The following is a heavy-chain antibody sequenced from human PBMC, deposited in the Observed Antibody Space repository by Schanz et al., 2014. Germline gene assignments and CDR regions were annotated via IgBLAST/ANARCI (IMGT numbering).Heavy chain of an antibody. CDR1: GFTFRGYA. D-gene: IGHD3-10*01. J-gene: IGHJ4*02. CDR3: AKYRGYYRVSGSYRELEY. CDR2: ISGSGGNT. Sequence: VQLVESGGGVVQPGRSLRLSCAASGFTFRGYAMSWVRQAPGRGLEWVSIISGSGGNTYYADAVRGRFTISRDNSKTTVYLQMNSLRPEDTAVYYCAKYRGYYRVSGSYRELEYWGQGTLVTVSS. V-gene: IGHV3-23*04.